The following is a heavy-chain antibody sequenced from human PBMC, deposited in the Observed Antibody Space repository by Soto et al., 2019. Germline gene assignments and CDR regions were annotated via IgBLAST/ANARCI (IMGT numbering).Heavy chain of an antibody. J-gene: IGHJ3*02. Sequence: GGSLRLSCAASGFTFSSHWMSWVRQAPGKGLEWVANIKQDGSEEYYVDSVKGRFTISRDNAKNSLYLQMNSLRAEDTAVYYCASIPADLHDAFDIWGQGTMVTVSS. CDR2: IKQDGSEE. V-gene: IGHV3-7*01. CDR3: ASIPADLHDAFDI. D-gene: IGHD2-2*01. CDR1: GFTFSSHW.